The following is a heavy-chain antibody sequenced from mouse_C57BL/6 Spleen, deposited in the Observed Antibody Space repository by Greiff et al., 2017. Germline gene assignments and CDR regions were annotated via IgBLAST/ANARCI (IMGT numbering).Heavy chain of an antibody. CDR3: ARRGWSEAFAN. Sequence: QVQLQQSGAELMKPGASVKLSCKATGYTFTGYWIEWVKQRPGHGLEWIGEILPGSGSTNYNAKFKGKATFTADTSSNTAYMQLSSLTTEDSAIYYCARRGWSEAFANGGQGTLATVS. CDR2: ILPGSGST. CDR1: GYTFTGYW. J-gene: IGHJ3*01. D-gene: IGHD3-3*01. V-gene: IGHV1-9*01.